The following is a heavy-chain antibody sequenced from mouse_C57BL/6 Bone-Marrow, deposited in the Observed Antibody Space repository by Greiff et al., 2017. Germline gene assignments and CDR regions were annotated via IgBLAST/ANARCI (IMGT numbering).Heavy chain of an antibody. D-gene: IGHD1-1*01. Sequence: VQLQQPGAELVKPGASVKMSCKASGYTFTSYWITWVKQRPGQGLEWIGDIYPGSGSTNYDEKFKSKATLTVDTSSSTAYMQLSSLTSEDSAVYYCARKATVVGEGFAYWGQVTLVTVSA. CDR1: GYTFTSYW. CDR3: ARKATVVGEGFAY. J-gene: IGHJ3*01. CDR2: IYPGSGST. V-gene: IGHV1-55*01.